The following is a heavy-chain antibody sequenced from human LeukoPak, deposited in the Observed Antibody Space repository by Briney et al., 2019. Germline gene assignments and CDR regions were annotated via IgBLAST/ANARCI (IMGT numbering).Heavy chain of an antibody. D-gene: IGHD3-22*01. V-gene: IGHV3-21*01. CDR3: ARDSSPLWYYYDSSGTNWFDP. CDR2: ISSSSSYI. Sequence: GGSLRLSCAASGFTFSSYSMNWVRQAPGKGLEWVSSISSSSSYIYYADSVKGRFTISRDNAKNSLYLQMNSLRDEDTAVYYCARDSSPLWYYYDSSGTNWFDPWGQGTLVTVSS. CDR1: GFTFSSYS. J-gene: IGHJ5*02.